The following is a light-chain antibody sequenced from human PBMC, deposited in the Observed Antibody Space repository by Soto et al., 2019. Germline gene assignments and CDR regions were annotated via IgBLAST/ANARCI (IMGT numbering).Light chain of an antibody. Sequence: EVVLTQSPATLALSPGERATLSCRASQSVRTYLAWYQQKPGQVPRLLIHDASSRATGIPARFSGSGSGTDFTLTISSLEPEDFAVYYCQQRTNWPSSTFGQGTRLRL. CDR2: DAS. CDR1: QSVRTY. V-gene: IGKV3-11*01. J-gene: IGKJ5*01. CDR3: QQRTNWPSST.